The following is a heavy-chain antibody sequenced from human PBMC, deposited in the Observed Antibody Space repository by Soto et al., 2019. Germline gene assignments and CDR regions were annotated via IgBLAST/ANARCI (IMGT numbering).Heavy chain of an antibody. CDR2: IYYSGST. CDR3: ARARADYDIFPPAPTSPARYYYYYGMDV. J-gene: IGHJ6*02. CDR1: GGSISSSSYY. V-gene: IGHV4-39*07. Sequence: SETLSLTCTVSGGSISSSSYYWGWIRQPPGKGLEWIGSIYYSGSTNYNPSLKSRVTISVDTSKNQFSLKLSSVTAADTAVYYCARARADYDIFPPAPTSPARYYYYYGMDVWGQGATVTVS. D-gene: IGHD3-9*01.